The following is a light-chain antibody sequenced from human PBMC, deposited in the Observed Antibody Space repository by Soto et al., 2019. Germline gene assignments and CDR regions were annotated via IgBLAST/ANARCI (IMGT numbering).Light chain of an antibody. CDR3: QQRGGWPLT. CDR1: QGVGRF. CDR2: DAS. J-gene: IGKJ4*01. Sequence: EIVLTQSPATLSLSPGERAALSCRASQGVGRFLAWYQQKPGQAPRLLIYDASNWATGIPARFSGSGSVTDFTLAIDNLEPEDFAVYYCQQRGGWPLTFGGGTKV. V-gene: IGKV3-11*01.